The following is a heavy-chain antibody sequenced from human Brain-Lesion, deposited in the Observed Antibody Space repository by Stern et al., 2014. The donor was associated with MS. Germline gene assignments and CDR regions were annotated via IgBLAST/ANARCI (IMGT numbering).Heavy chain of an antibody. CDR1: GFSFSSFG. D-gene: IGHD2/OR15-2a*01. J-gene: IGHJ4*02. CDR3: AKDRQYLTFFFDV. Sequence: QVQLVESGGGVVQPGRPLRLSCAASGFSFSSFGMNWVRQAPGKGLEWVALISDDGSKDYTDSVKGRIAISRDKSKNTLYLQMNSLRAEDTAVYYCAKDRQYLTFFFDVWGQGSLVTVSS. CDR2: ISDDGSK. V-gene: IGHV3-30*18.